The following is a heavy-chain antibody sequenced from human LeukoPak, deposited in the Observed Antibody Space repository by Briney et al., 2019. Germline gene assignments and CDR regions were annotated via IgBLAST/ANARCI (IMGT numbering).Heavy chain of an antibody. CDR3: ARGRGTTVTTRAFDI. Sequence: SETLSLTCTVSGGSISSYYWSWIRQPPGKGLEWIGEINHSGSTNYNPSLKSRVTISVDTSKNQFSLKLSSVTAADTAVYYCARGRGTTVTTRAFDIWGQGTMVTVSS. J-gene: IGHJ3*02. CDR1: GGSISSYY. V-gene: IGHV4-34*01. CDR2: INHSGST. D-gene: IGHD4-17*01.